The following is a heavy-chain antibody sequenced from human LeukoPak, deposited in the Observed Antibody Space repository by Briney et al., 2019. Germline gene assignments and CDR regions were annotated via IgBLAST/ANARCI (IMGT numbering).Heavy chain of an antibody. CDR2: ISGSGGTT. J-gene: IGHJ4*02. D-gene: IGHD3-3*01. CDR3: ATCPDFCSGNVR. CDR1: GFTLRDYC. Sequence: TGGSLRLSCAASGFTLRDYCMSWVRQAPGKGLEWVSSISGSGGTTYYADSVKGRFTISRDNSKITLYVHMNSLRAEDTAVYYCATCPDFCSGNVRWGQGTLVAV. V-gene: IGHV3-23*01.